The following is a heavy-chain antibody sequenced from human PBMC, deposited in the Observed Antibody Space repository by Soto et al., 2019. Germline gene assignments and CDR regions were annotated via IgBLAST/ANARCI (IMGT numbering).Heavy chain of an antibody. Sequence: ASVKVSCKASGYTFTSYDINWVRQATGQGLEWMGWMNPNSGNTGYAQKFQGRVTMTSNTSISTAYMELSSLRSEDTAVYYCARGRQLVDYYYYYMDVWGKGTTVTVSS. J-gene: IGHJ6*03. CDR1: GYTFTSYD. CDR2: MNPNSGNT. CDR3: ARGRQLVDYYYYYMDV. V-gene: IGHV1-8*01. D-gene: IGHD6-6*01.